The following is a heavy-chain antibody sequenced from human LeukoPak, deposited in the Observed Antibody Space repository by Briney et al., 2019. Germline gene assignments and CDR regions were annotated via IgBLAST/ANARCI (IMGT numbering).Heavy chain of an antibody. CDR2: ISSSSSYV. D-gene: IGHD3-10*02. CDR3: VSDAGGRYYVPNWFDH. Sequence: EGSLRLPCPASVLTFSSYSMNWVRQAPAKGLERVSSISSSSSYVYYADSVKGRFTISRDNAKHSLSLQTSSLRADDPAAHYCVSDAGGRYYVPNWFDHWGQGTLVTVSS. V-gene: IGHV3-21*01. CDR1: VLTFSSYS. J-gene: IGHJ5*02.